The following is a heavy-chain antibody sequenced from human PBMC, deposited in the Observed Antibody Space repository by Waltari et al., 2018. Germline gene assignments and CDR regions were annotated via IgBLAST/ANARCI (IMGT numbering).Heavy chain of an antibody. CDR1: EFIFSNYD. J-gene: IGHJ4*02. CDR2: ISRGSSYV. D-gene: IGHD6-25*01. V-gene: IGHV3-21*02. Sequence: EVQLVESGGGLVKPGGSLRLSCAASEFIFSNYDMNWVRQAPGKGRGWVSYISRGSSYVYYADSVKGRFSISRDNAKNSLYLQMNSLRAEDTAVYYCARAHGAAARLDFDYWGQGTLVTVSS. CDR3: ARAHGAAARLDFDY.